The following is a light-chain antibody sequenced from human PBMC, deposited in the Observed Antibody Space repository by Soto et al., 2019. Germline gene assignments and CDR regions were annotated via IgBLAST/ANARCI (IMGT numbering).Light chain of an antibody. CDR3: QQYGSSPRT. J-gene: IGKJ1*01. V-gene: IGKV3-20*01. CDR1: QSVSSD. Sequence: EIVMTQSPATLSVSPGERATLSCRASQSVSSDLAWYQQKPGQAPRVLIYGTSNRATGIPDRFSGSGSGTDFSLTISSLEPGDLAVYYCQQYGSSPRTFGQGTKVDIK. CDR2: GTS.